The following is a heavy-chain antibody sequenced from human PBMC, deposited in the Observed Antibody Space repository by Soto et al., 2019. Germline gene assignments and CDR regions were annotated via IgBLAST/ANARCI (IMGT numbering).Heavy chain of an antibody. D-gene: IGHD3-10*01. CDR2: ISGSGGST. Sequence: GGSLRLSCAASGFTFSSYAMSWVRQAPGKGLEWVSAISGSGGSTYYADSVKGRFTISRDNSKNTLYLQMNSLRAEDTAVYYCAKQRGPPFGEFSYSDYWGQGTLVTVSS. J-gene: IGHJ4*02. V-gene: IGHV3-23*01. CDR1: GFTFSSYA. CDR3: AKQRGPPFGEFSYSDY.